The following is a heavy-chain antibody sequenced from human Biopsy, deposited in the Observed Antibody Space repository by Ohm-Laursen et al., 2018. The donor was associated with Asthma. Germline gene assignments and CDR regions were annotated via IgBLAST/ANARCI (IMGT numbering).Heavy chain of an antibody. CDR3: ARAVDYSHYYGIDI. Sequence: SSVKVSCKISGYTFNSAGITWVRQAPGQGLEWMGWISVYNGNTKVAQKLQDRVTMITDTSTSTAYMELRSLRSDDTAVYFCARAVDYSHYYGIDIWGQGTTVTVS. CDR1: GYTFNSAG. V-gene: IGHV1-18*01. J-gene: IGHJ6*02. D-gene: IGHD3-10*01. CDR2: ISVYNGNT.